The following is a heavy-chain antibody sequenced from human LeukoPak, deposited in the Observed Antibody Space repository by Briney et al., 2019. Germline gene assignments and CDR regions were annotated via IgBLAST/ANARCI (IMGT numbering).Heavy chain of an antibody. D-gene: IGHD6-19*01. Sequence: ASVKVSCKASGYTFTSYGISWVRQAPGQGLEWMGWISAYNGNTNYAQKLQGRVTMTTDTSTSTAYMELRSLRSDDTAVYYCARDLPGLFYSSGWYHWGQGTLVTVSS. CDR1: GYTFTSYG. J-gene: IGHJ5*02. V-gene: IGHV1-18*01. CDR3: ARDLPGLFYSSGWYH. CDR2: ISAYNGNT.